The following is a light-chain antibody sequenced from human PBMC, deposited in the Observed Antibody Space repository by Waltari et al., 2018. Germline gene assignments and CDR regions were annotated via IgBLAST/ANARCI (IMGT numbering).Light chain of an antibody. CDR3: MQVTQLPLFRYT. J-gene: IGKJ2*01. CDR2: KIS. CDR1: QSLGHSDGNTY. V-gene: IGKV2-24*01. Sequence: IVMTQTPLSSPVTLGQPASISCRSSQSLGHSDGNTYLSWLQQRPGQPPRLLIYKISNRCSEVPDRFSGSGAGTDFTLKISRVEAEDVGVYFCMQVTQLPLFRYTFGQGTKLEIK.